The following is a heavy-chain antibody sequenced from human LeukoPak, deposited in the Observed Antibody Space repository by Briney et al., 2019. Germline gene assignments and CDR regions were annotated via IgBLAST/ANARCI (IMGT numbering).Heavy chain of an antibody. CDR1: GFTFSSYW. CDR2: IKQDGSEK. CDR3: ARGPIFGIVYNWFDP. J-gene: IGHJ5*02. Sequence: GGSLRLSCAASGFTFSSYWMSWVRQAPGKGLEWVANIKQDGSEKYYVDSVKGRFTISRDNAKNSLYLQMNSLRAEDTAVYYCARGPIFGIVYNWFDPWGQGTLVTVSS. D-gene: IGHD3-3*01. V-gene: IGHV3-7*01.